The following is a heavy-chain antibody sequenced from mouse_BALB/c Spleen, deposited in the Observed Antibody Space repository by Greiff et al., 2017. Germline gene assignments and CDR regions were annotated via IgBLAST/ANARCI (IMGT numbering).Heavy chain of an antibody. CDR2: IRLKSNNYAT. J-gene: IGHJ1*01. CDR3: TRPSFYFDV. D-gene: IGHD1-2*01. V-gene: IGHV6-6*02. CDR1: GFTFSNYW. Sequence: EVKVEESGGGLVQPGGSMKLSCVASGFTFSNYWMNWVRQSPEKGLEWVAEIRLKSNNYATHYAESVKGRFTISRDDSKSSVYLQMNNLRAEDTGIYYCTRPSFYFDVWGAGTTVTVSS.